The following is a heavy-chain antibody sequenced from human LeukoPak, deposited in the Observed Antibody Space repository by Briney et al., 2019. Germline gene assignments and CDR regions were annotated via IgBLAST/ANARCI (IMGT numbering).Heavy chain of an antibody. D-gene: IGHD5-18*01. J-gene: IGHJ4*02. CDR1: GFIFSNYD. Sequence: PGGSLRLSCAASGFIFSNYDMNWVRQAPGKGLEWVSYISSSSSTIYYVDSVKGRFSSSRDNVKNSLYLQMNSLRAEDTAVYYCARSGYSYGFFDYWGQGTLVTVSS. CDR3: ARSGYSYGFFDY. V-gene: IGHV3-48*01. CDR2: ISSSSSTI.